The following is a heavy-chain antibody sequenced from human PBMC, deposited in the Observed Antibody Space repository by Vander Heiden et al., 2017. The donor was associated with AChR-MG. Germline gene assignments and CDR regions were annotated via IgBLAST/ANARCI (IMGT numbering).Heavy chain of an antibody. D-gene: IGHD2-21*02. Sequence: QVQLQQWGAGLLKPSETLSLTCAVYSGSFSDYYWTWIRQPPGKGLEWIGEVNQWGTTNYNPSLKSRVTISLDTSNNRFSLKLSSVTPADTAVYYCARDSRLRRYFDIWGRGTLVTVSS. V-gene: IGHV4-34*01. CDR3: ARDSRLRRYFDI. CDR1: SGSFSDYY. CDR2: VNQWGTT. J-gene: IGHJ2*01.